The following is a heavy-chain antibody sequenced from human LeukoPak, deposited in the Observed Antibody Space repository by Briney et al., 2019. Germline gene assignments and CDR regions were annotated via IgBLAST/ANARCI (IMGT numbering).Heavy chain of an antibody. CDR3: ARDVTRFWSGYFES. CDR2: IYTSGST. D-gene: IGHD3-3*01. V-gene: IGHV4-4*07. J-gene: IGHJ4*02. Sequence: PSETLSLTCTVSGGSITSYYWSWIRQPAGKGLEWIGRIYTSGSTNYNPSLKSRVTMSVDTSKNQFSLKLSSVTAADTAVYYCARDVTRFWSGYFESWGQGTLVTVSS. CDR1: GGSITSYY.